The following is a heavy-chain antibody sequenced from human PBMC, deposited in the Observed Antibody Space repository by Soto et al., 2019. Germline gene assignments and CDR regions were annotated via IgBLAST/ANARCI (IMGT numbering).Heavy chain of an antibody. Sequence: SETLSLTCTVSGGSISSSSYYWSWIRQHPGKGMEWIGYIYYSGSTYYNPSLKSRVTISVDTSKNQFSLKLSSVTAADTAVYYCAMYYYGSGSYSILDYWGQGTLVTVSS. CDR3: AMYYYGSGSYSILDY. CDR2: IYYSGST. J-gene: IGHJ4*02. D-gene: IGHD3-10*01. V-gene: IGHV4-31*03. CDR1: GGSISSSSYY.